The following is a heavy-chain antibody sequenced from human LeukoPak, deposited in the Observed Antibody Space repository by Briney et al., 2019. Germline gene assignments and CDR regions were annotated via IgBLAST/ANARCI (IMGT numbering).Heavy chain of an antibody. D-gene: IGHD2-2*01. Sequence: PGGSLRLSCAASGFTFGSYWMNWVRQAPGEGLVWVSRINSDGSSTNYADSVKGRFTISRDNAKNTLYLQMNSLRAEDTAVYYCARPYCSSTSCYDFDYWGQGTLVTVSS. J-gene: IGHJ4*02. CDR2: INSDGSST. V-gene: IGHV3-74*01. CDR3: ARPYCSSTSCYDFDY. CDR1: GFTFGSYW.